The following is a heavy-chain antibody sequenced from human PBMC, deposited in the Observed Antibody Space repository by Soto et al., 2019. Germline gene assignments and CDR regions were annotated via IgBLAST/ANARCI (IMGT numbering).Heavy chain of an antibody. Sequence: SETLFLTCAVSGGSISSSSYYWDWIRQPPGKGLEWIGTIYYTGTSNYHRSLKSRVTISVDTSKNQFSLNRSSVTAADTAVYYCTRHAIGGGVPAAIRNWGQGSLVTVSS. V-gene: IGHV4-39*01. D-gene: IGHD3-3*01. CDR1: GGSISSSSYY. J-gene: IGHJ4*02. CDR2: IYYTGTS. CDR3: TRHAIGGGVPAAIRN.